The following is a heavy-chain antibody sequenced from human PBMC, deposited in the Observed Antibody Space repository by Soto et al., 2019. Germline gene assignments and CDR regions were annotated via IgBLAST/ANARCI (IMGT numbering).Heavy chain of an antibody. CDR3: SRLPAPAAPYYYYYGMDV. Sequence: PGESLKTFRKSPGYRFTSYWLSLVRQMPGKGLELVGRIDPSDYYTNDSQAFQGHGSISADKSISTAYLQWSSLKASDAAMYYCSRLPAPAAPYYYYYGMDVWGQGTTVTVSS. CDR1: GYRFTSYW. V-gene: IGHV5-10-1*01. D-gene: IGHD6-25*01. CDR2: IDPSDYYT. J-gene: IGHJ6*02.